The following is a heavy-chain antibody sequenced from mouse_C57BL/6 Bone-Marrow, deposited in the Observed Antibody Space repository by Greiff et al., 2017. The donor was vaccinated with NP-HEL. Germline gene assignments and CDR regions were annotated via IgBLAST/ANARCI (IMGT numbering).Heavy chain of an antibody. CDR1: GYAFTNYL. J-gene: IGHJ3*01. V-gene: IGHV1-54*01. D-gene: IGHD2-13*01. CDR2: INPGSGGT. CDR3: ASSSGDYGGGPAWFAY. Sequence: QVQLQQSGAELVRPGTSVKVSCKASGYAFTNYLIEWVKQRPGQGLEWIGVINPGSGGTNYNEKFKGKATLTADKSSSTAYMQLNSLTSEDSAVYFCASSSGDYGGGPAWFAYWGQGTLVTVSA.